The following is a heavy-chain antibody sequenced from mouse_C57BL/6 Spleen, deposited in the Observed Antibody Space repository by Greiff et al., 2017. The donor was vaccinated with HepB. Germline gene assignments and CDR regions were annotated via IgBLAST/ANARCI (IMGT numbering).Heavy chain of an antibody. J-gene: IGHJ3*01. V-gene: IGHV3-6*01. Sequence: ESGPGLVKPSQSLSLTCSVTGYSITSGYYWNWIRQFPGNKLEWMGYISYDGSNNYNPSLKNRISITRDTSKNQFFLKLNSVTTEDTATYYCAREQLRRFAYWGQGTLVTVSA. CDR3: AREQLRRFAY. CDR2: ISYDGSN. D-gene: IGHD3-2*02. CDR1: GYSITSGYY.